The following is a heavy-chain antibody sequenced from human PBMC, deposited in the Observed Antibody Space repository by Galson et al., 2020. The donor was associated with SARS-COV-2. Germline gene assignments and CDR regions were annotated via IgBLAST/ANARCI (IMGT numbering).Heavy chain of an antibody. Sequence: SETLSLTCTVSGGSISSYYWSWIRQPPGKGLEWIGYIYYSGSTNYNPSLKSQVTISVDTSKNQFSLKLSSVTAADTAVYYCARGITIFGVVDCMDVWGKGTTVTVSS. D-gene: IGHD3-3*01. J-gene: IGHJ6*03. CDR1: GGSISSYY. CDR2: IYYSGST. CDR3: ARGITIFGVVDCMDV. V-gene: IGHV4-59*01.